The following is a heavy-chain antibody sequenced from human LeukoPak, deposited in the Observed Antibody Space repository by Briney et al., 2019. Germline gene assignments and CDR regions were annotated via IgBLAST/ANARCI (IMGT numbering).Heavy chain of an antibody. CDR1: GYTFTSHA. V-gene: IGHV1-3*01. J-gene: IGHJ4*02. Sequence: ASVKVSCKASGYTFTSHAMHWVRQAPGQRLEWMGWINAGNGNTKYSQKFQGRVTITRDTSASTAYMELSSLRSEDTAVYYCARDSQQQLAYYFDYWGQGTLVTVSS. CDR3: ARDSQQQLAYYFDY. CDR2: INAGNGNT. D-gene: IGHD6-13*01.